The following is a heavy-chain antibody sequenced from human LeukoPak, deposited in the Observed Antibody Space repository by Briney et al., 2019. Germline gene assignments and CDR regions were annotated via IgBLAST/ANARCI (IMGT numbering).Heavy chain of an antibody. CDR1: GGSISSYY. Sequence: KSSETLSLTCTVSGGSISSYYWSWIRQPPGKGLEWIGYIYYSGSTNYNPSLKSRVTISVDTSKNHFSLKLSSVTAADTAVYYCARSDRYYYYGMDVWGQGTTVTVSS. J-gene: IGHJ6*02. CDR3: ARSDRYYYYGMDV. CDR2: IYYSGST. V-gene: IGHV4-59*08.